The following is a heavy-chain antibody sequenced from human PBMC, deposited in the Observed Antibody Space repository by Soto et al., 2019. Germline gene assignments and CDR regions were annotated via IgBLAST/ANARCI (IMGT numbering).Heavy chain of an antibody. D-gene: IGHD6-13*01. Sequence: EVQLVESGGGLVKPGGSLRLSCAASGFTFSSYSMNWVRQAPGKGLEWASSISSSSSYIYYADSVKGRFTISRDNAKNSLYLQMNSLRAEDTAVYYCARARYSFDAFDIWGQGTMVTVSS. CDR1: GFTFSSYS. CDR3: ARARYSFDAFDI. J-gene: IGHJ3*02. V-gene: IGHV3-21*01. CDR2: ISSSSSYI.